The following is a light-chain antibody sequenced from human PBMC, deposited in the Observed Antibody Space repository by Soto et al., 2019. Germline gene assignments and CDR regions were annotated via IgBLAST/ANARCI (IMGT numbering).Light chain of an antibody. CDR3: SSYTTSSTVV. V-gene: IGLV2-14*01. J-gene: IGLJ2*01. CDR2: DVS. Sequence: QSALTQPACVSGSPGQSITISCTGTSSDVGGYNYVSWYQQHPGKAPKLTIYDVSNRPSGVSNRFSGSKSGNTASLTISGLQSEDEADYFCSSYTTSSTVVFGGGTKLTVL. CDR1: SSDVGGYNY.